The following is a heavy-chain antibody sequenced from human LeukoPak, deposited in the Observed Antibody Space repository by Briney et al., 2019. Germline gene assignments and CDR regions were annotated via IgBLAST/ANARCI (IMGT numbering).Heavy chain of an antibody. CDR1: GFTFSSYA. CDR2: ISGSGGST. CDR3: AKGAYGGCDYWLDP. D-gene: IGHD5-12*01. V-gene: IGHV3-23*01. Sequence: GGSLRLSCAASGFTFSSYAMSWVRQAPGKGLEWVSAISGSGGSTYYADSVKGRFTISRYNSKNTLYLQMNSLRAEDTAVYYCAKGAYGGCDYWLDPWGQGTLVAVSS. J-gene: IGHJ5*02.